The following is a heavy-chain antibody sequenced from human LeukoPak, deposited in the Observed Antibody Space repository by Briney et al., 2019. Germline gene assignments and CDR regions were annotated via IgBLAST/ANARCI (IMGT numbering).Heavy chain of an antibody. J-gene: IGHJ6*02. CDR1: GASINDYF. Sequence: SETLSLTCTVSGASINDYFWSWIRQSAGQGLEWIGRFHTSGATKYNPSLGSRVTISVDTSKNQFSLKLSSVTAADTAVYYCARDREYYGSGSSAKFYYYGMDVWGQGTTVTVSS. V-gene: IGHV4-4*07. D-gene: IGHD3-10*01. CDR2: FHTSGAT. CDR3: ARDREYYGSGSSAKFYYYGMDV.